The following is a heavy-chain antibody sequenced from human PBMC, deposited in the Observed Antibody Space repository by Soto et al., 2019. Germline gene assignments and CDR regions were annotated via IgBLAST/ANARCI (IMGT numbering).Heavy chain of an antibody. CDR3: ARRGPGTYFDY. J-gene: IGHJ4*02. CDR2: ISGRGGST. CDR1: GFTFSSYA. D-gene: IGHD6-13*01. V-gene: IGHV3-23*01. Sequence: EVQLLDSGGGLVQPGGSLRLSCAASGFTFSSYAMHWVRQAPGKGLEWVPVISGRGGSTYYADSVKGRFTISRDNSKNTLYLQMNRLRAEDTAVYYCARRGPGTYFDYWGQGSLVTVSS.